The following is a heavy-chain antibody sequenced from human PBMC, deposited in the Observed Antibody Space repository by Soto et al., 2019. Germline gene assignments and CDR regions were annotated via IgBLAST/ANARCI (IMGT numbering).Heavy chain of an antibody. V-gene: IGHV3-73*01. D-gene: IGHD3-16*02. CDR3: TRLISAAQDY. J-gene: IGHJ4*02. Sequence: EVLLVESGGGLVQPGGSLKLSCAASGFVFKDSSIHWVRQASGKWLEWVGRIRDRAYNYATAYTASVKGRFTVSRDDSNNTAYLQMDSLKTEDTAIYYCTRLISAAQDYWGQGTLVSVSS. CDR2: IRDRAYNYAT. CDR1: GFVFKDSS.